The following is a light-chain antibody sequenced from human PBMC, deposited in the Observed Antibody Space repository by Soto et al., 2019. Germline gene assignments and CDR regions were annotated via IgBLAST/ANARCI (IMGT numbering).Light chain of an antibody. CDR2: GAS. CDR3: QQYKNWPPYT. V-gene: IGKV3-15*01. Sequence: EIVMTQSPATLSVSPGERATLSCRASQSVSSNLAWYQQKPGQAPRLLIYGASTRATGIPARFSGSGSGTEFTRNISSMQSEDFAVYYCQQYKNWPPYTFGQGTKLEIK. J-gene: IGKJ2*01. CDR1: QSVSSN.